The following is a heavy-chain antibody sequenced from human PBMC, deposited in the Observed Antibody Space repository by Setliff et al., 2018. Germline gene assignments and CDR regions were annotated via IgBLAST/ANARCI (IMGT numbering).Heavy chain of an antibody. CDR3: ARRVRIAVLDLYYFEY. CDR2: INTGNANT. D-gene: IGHD6-19*01. Sequence: PGESLKISCKGSGYSFTNYWIGWVRQMPGKGLEWMGWINTGNANTKYSQKFQGRVTITRDASASTAYMELSSLRSEDTAVYYCARRVRIAVLDLYYFEYWGQGTLVTVS. J-gene: IGHJ4*02. V-gene: IGHV1-3*04. CDR1: GYSFTNYW.